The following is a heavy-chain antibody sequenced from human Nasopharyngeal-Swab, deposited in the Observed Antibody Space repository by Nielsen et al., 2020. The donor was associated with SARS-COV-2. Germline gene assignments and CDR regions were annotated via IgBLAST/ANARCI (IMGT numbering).Heavy chain of an antibody. J-gene: IGHJ6*02. D-gene: IGHD1-7*01. CDR2: INPTAGST. CDR1: GYTFTSYY. Sequence: ASVKVSCKASGYTFTSYYLHWVRQAPGQGLEWMGIINPTAGSTSYAQKFEGRVTMTRVTSTSTVYMELSSLRSEDTAVYYCARVLPFRITGTSGMDVWGQGTTVTVSS. CDR3: ARVLPFRITGTSGMDV. V-gene: IGHV1-46*01.